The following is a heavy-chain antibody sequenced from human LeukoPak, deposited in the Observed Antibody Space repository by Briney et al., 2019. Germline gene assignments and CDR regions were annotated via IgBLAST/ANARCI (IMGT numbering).Heavy chain of an antibody. Sequence: SETLSLTCAVYGGSFSGYYWSWIRQPPGKGLEWIGEINHSGSTNYNPSLKSRVTISVDTSKNQFSLKLSSVTAADTAVYYCARRITMIVVHEANWFDPWGQGTLVTVSS. V-gene: IGHV4-34*01. CDR2: INHSGST. CDR3: ARRITMIVVHEANWFDP. D-gene: IGHD3-22*01. CDR1: GGSFSGYY. J-gene: IGHJ5*02.